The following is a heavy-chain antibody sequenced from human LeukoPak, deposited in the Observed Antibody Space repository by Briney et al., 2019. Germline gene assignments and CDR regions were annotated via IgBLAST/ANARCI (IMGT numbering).Heavy chain of an antibody. J-gene: IGHJ4*02. D-gene: IGHD5-18*01. CDR2: INHSGST. V-gene: IGHV4-34*01. CDR3: ARGLRPTAMARI. Sequence: SETPSLTCAVYGGSFSGYYWSWIRQPPGKGLEWIGEINHSGSTNYNPSLKSRVTISVDTSKNQFSLKLSSVTAADTAVYYCARGLRPTAMARIWGQGTLVTVSS. CDR1: GGSFSGYY.